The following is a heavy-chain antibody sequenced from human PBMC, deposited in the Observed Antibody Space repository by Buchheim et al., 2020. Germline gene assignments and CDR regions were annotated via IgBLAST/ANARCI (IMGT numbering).Heavy chain of an antibody. CDR3: ARDSPTEIKFYDFWSGYYMSMDV. J-gene: IGHJ6*02. Sequence: QVQLVESGGGVVQPGRSLRLSCAASGFTFSSYTMHWVRQAPGKGLEWVAVISYDGSNKYYADSVKGRFTISSDNSKNTLYLQMNSLRAEDTAVYYCARDSPTEIKFYDFWSGYYMSMDVWGQGTT. CDR2: ISYDGSNK. CDR1: GFTFSSYT. V-gene: IGHV3-30-3*01. D-gene: IGHD3-3*01.